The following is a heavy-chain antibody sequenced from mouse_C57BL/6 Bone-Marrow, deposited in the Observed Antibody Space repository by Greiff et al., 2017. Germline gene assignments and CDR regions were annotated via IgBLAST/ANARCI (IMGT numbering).Heavy chain of an antibody. Sequence: QVHVKQSGAELVRPGTSVKMSCKASGYTFTNYWIGWAKQRPGHGLEWIGDIYPGGGYTNYNEKFKGKATLTADKSSSTAYMQFSSLTSEDSAIYYCARWVYDYDAMDYWGQGTSVTVSS. CDR3: ARWVYDYDAMDY. D-gene: IGHD2-3*01. CDR2: IYPGGGYT. CDR1: GYTFTNYW. V-gene: IGHV1-63*01. J-gene: IGHJ4*01.